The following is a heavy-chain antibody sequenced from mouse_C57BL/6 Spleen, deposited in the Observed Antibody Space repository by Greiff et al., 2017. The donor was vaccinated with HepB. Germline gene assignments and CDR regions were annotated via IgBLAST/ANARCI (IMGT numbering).Heavy chain of an antibody. CDR1: GYTFTSYW. V-gene: IGHV1-50*01. CDR3: ARSWDGYYVFAY. J-gene: IGHJ3*01. CDR2: IDPSDSYT. D-gene: IGHD2-3*01. Sequence: QVQLKESGAELVKPGASVKLSCKASGYTFTSYWMQWVKQRPGQGLEWIGEIDPSDSYTNYNQKFKGKATLTVDTSSSTAYMQLSSLTSEDSAVYYCARSWDGYYVFAYWGQGTLVTVSA.